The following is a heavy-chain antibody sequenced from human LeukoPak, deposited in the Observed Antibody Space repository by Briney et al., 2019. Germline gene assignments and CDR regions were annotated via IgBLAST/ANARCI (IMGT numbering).Heavy chain of an antibody. V-gene: IGHV3-48*01. CDR3: AFSPTVVTLDY. CDR1: GFTFRNYN. Sequence: GGSLRLSCAASGFTFRNYNMNWVRQAPGKGLEWLSFISSSSDTIYYADSVKGRFTVSRDNAKNSLFLQMSSLRAEDTAVYYCAFSPTVVTLDYWGQGTLVTVSS. D-gene: IGHD4-23*01. CDR2: ISSSSDTI. J-gene: IGHJ4*02.